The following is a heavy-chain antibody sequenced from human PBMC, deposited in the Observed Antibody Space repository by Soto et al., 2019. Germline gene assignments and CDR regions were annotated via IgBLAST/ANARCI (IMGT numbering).Heavy chain of an antibody. J-gene: IGHJ6*02. V-gene: IGHV3-30*18. CDR3: AKFPAGAGTQRYYYGMDV. D-gene: IGHD6-13*01. Sequence: PGGSLRLSCAASGFTFSSYGMHWVRQAPGKGLEWVAVISYNGSNKYYAGSVKVRVTISRDNSKNTLYLQMNSLRAEDTAVYYCAKFPAGAGTQRYYYGMDVWGQGTTVTVSS. CDR2: ISYNGSNK. CDR1: GFTFSSYG.